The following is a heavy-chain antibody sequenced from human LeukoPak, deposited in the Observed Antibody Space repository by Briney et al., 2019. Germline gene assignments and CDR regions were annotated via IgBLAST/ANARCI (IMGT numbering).Heavy chain of an antibody. CDR2: ITRDSIYT. CDR3: ARDPYNGYYGDDYYYYMDV. D-gene: IGHD4-17*01. J-gene: IGHJ6*03. CDR1: GFTFNDYN. V-gene: IGHV3-21*01. Sequence: GGSLRLSCAASGFTFNDYNMNWVRQTPGKGLEWVSSITRDSIYTFYADSVRGRFTISRDNAKNLLSLQMNSLRAEDTAVYYCARDPYNGYYGDDYYYYMDVWGKGTTVTISS.